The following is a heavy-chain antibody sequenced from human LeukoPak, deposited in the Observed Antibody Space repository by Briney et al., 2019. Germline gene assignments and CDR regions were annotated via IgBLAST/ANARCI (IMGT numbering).Heavy chain of an antibody. Sequence: GGSLTLSCAASGFTFSSYSMNWVRQAPGQELEWVSVISGSGGSTYYADSVKGRFTISRDTSKNTLYLQMNSLRAEDTAVYYCAKARMVRGVFDYWGQGTLVTVSS. CDR2: ISGSGGST. V-gene: IGHV3-23*01. CDR3: AKARMVRGVFDY. CDR1: GFTFSSYS. J-gene: IGHJ4*02. D-gene: IGHD3-10*01.